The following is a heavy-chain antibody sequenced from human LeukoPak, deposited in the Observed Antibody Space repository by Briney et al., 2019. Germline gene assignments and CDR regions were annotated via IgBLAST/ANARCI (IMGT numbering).Heavy chain of an antibody. Sequence: QAGRSLRLSCAASGFTFSSFAMHWVRQTPGKGLEWVAGMSYNGNDKYYEDSLKGRFTISRDNSKNTLYLQMNSLRAEDTAVYYCARDPSRFGEYGYFDYWGQGSLVTVSS. CDR2: MSYNGNDK. V-gene: IGHV3-30*04. D-gene: IGHD3-10*01. CDR1: GFTFSSFA. CDR3: ARDPSRFGEYGYFDY. J-gene: IGHJ4*02.